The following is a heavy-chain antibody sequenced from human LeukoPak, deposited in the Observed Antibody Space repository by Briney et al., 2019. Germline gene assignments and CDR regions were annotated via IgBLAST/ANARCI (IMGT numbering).Heavy chain of an antibody. CDR1: GFTFSSYS. CDR3: AKDVTVTTSLNFDY. CDR2: ISGSGGST. J-gene: IGHJ4*02. V-gene: IGHV3-23*01. D-gene: IGHD4-17*01. Sequence: GGSLRLSCAASGFTFSSYSMNWVRQAPGKGLEWVSAISGSGGSTYYVDSVKGRFTISRDNSKNTLYLQMNSLRAEDTAVYYCAKDVTVTTSLNFDYWGQGTLVTVSS.